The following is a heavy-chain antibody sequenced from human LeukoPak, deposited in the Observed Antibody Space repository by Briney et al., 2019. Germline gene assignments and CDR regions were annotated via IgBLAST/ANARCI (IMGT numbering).Heavy chain of an antibody. CDR2: ISGSGGST. Sequence: GGSLRLSCAASGFTFSSYAMSWVRQAPGKGLEWVSAISGSGGSTYYANSVKGRFTISRDNSKNTLYLQMNSLRAEDTAVYYCAKGSGAAPLNYWGQGTLVTVSS. CDR3: AKGSGAAPLNY. D-gene: IGHD2-15*01. V-gene: IGHV3-23*01. CDR1: GFTFSSYA. J-gene: IGHJ4*02.